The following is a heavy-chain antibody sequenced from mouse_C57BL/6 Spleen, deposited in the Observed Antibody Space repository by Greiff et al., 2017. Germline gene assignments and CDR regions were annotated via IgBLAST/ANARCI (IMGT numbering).Heavy chain of an antibody. V-gene: IGHV1-15*01. CDR3: TRWGMGLRAWFAY. CDR1: GYTFTDYE. D-gene: IGHD1-1*01. CDR2: IAPETGGT. J-gene: IGHJ3*01. Sequence: QVQLKASGAELVRPGASVTLSCKASGYTFTDYEMHWVKQTPVHGLEWIGAIAPETGGTAYNQKFKGKAILTADKSSSTAYMELRSLTSEDSAVYYCTRWGMGLRAWFAYWGQGTLVTVSA.